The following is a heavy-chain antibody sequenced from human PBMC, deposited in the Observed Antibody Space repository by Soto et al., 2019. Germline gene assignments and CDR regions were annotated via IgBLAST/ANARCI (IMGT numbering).Heavy chain of an antibody. CDR3: ARERPAEELAGYYYYYGMDV. CDR2: IWYDGSNK. CDR1: GFTFSSYG. V-gene: IGHV3-33*01. J-gene: IGHJ6*02. D-gene: IGHD1-26*01. Sequence: PGGSLRLSCAASGFTFSSYGMHWVRQAPGKGLEWVAVIWYDGSNKYYADSVKGRFTISRDNSKNTLYLQMNSLRAEDTAVYYCARERPAEELAGYYYYYGMDVWGQGTTVTVSS.